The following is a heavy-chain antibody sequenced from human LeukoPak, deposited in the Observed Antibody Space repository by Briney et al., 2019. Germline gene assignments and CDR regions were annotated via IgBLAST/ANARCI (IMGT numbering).Heavy chain of an antibody. CDR1: GGSFSGYY. CDR2: VNHSGST. J-gene: IGHJ4*02. D-gene: IGHD5-12*01. CDR3: ARGMRPNKRDVVATSTPFIDY. Sequence: SETLSLTCADYGGSFSGYYWSWIRQPPGKGLEWIGEVNHSGSTNYNPSLKSRVTISVDTSKNQFSLKLSSVTAADTAVYYCARGMRPNKRDVVATSTPFIDYWGQGTLVTVSS. V-gene: IGHV4-34*01.